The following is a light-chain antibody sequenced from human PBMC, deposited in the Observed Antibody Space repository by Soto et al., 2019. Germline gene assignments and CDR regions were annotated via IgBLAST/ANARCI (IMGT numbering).Light chain of an antibody. CDR2: DAS. J-gene: IGKJ1*01. CDR1: QSMNDW. CDR3: LRYNAFSQT. Sequence: GDRVTITCRASQSMNDWLAWYRQKPGKAPKVLIYDASSLQSGVPSRFSGSGSGTEFTLTIDSLQPDDVATYYCLRYNAFSQTFGQGTKVEL. V-gene: IGKV1-5*01.